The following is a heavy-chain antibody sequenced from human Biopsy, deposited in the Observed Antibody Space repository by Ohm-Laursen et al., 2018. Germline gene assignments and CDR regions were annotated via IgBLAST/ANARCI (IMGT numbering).Heavy chain of an antibody. J-gene: IGHJ4*02. CDR3: ARDSTINTVTTADY. V-gene: IGHV3-33*01. D-gene: IGHD4-11*01. CDR2: IWYDGSNK. Sequence: SLRLSCAASGLTFSNYGMHWVRQAPGKGLEWLAVIWYDGSNKYYGDSVQGRFAISRDNSKNTVYLQMNSLRAEDTAIYYCARDSTINTVTTADYWGQGTLVAVSS. CDR1: GLTFSNYG.